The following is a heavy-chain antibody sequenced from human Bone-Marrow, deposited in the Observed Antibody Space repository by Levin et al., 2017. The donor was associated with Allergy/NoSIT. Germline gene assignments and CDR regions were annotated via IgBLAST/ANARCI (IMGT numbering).Heavy chain of an antibody. CDR1: GGSISDRNHY. V-gene: IGHV4-39*07. Sequence: PGGSLRLSCAVSGGSISDRNHYWGWVRQPPGKGLEWIANIFYRGNTYYNPSLKSRVAVSVDTSTNHLSLNLSSVTAADTAVYYCVRDAQWLLRQGVFDFWGQGTPVTVS. J-gene: IGHJ4*02. CDR3: VRDAQWLLRQGVFDF. D-gene: IGHD6-19*01. CDR2: IFYRGNT.